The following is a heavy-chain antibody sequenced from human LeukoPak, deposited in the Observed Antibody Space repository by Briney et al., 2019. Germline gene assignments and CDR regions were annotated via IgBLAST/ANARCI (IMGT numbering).Heavy chain of an antibody. D-gene: IGHD5-24*01. CDR3: AAVGDGYNSSPGDVDY. V-gene: IGHV1-69-2*01. CDR1: GYTFTDYY. Sequence: ASVKVSCKVSGYTFTDYYMHWVQQAPGKGLEWMGLVDPEDGETIYAEKFQGRVTITADTSTDTAYMELSSLRSEATAVYYCAAVGDGYNSSPGDVDYWGQGTLVTVSS. CDR2: VDPEDGET. J-gene: IGHJ4*02.